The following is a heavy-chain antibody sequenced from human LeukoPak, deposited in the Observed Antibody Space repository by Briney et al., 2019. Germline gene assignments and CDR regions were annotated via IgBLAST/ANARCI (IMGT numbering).Heavy chain of an antibody. J-gene: IGHJ4*02. CDR3: ARDLGSGWYYFDS. Sequence: GASVKVSCKASGYTFTSCYVHWVRLAPGQGLEWMGLINPNDGGTSYAQKFQGRVTMTRDMSTSTVYMEVSSLRSEDTAVYYCARDLGSGWYYFDSWGQGTLATVSS. D-gene: IGHD6-19*01. CDR1: GYTFTSCY. V-gene: IGHV1-46*01. CDR2: INPNDGGT.